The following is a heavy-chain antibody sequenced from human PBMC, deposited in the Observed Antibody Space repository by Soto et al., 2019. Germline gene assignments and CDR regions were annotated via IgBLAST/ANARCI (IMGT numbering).Heavy chain of an antibody. CDR1: GFSFSAHG. CDR3: SRDDLFVDNGLDH. J-gene: IGHJ4*02. CDR2: INDGSEE. V-gene: IGHV3-33*01. D-gene: IGHD1-1*01. Sequence: QVQLVESGGGVVRPGTSLGLYCAATGFSFSAHGIHWVRQAPGKGLEWLAVINDGSEEGYADSVRGRFTISRDNARNILYLQMDNLRAEDSALYYCSRDDLFVDNGLDHWGQGTLVTVSS.